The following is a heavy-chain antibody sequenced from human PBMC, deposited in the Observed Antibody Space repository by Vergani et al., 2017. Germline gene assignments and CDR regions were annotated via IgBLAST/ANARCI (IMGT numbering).Heavy chain of an antibody. D-gene: IGHD5-12*01. Sequence: QVQLQESGPGLVKPSQTLSLTCTVSGGSISSGGYYWSWIRQHPGKGLEWIGYIYYSGSTDYNPSLKSRVTISVDTSKNQFPLKLSSVTAADTAVYYCARDNSGYDYNWFDPWGQGTLVTVSS. J-gene: IGHJ5*02. V-gene: IGHV4-31*03. CDR3: ARDNSGYDYNWFDP. CDR1: GGSISSGGYY. CDR2: IYYSGST.